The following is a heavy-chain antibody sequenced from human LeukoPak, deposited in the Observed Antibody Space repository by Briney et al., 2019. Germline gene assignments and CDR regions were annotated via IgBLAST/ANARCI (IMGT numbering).Heavy chain of an antibody. J-gene: IGHJ4*02. D-gene: IGHD2-2*01. Sequence: SETLSLTCAVSGGSISSGGYSWSWIRQPPGKGLEWIGYIYHSGSTYYNPSLKSRVTISVDRSKNQFSLKLSSVTAADTAVYYCARQTMLVGYANGLGFNYWGEGTLVTVSS. V-gene: IGHV4-30-2*01. CDR2: IYHSGST. CDR1: GGSISSGGYS. CDR3: ARQTMLVGYANGLGFNY.